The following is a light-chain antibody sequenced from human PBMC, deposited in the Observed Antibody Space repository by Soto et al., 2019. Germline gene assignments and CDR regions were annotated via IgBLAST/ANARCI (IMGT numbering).Light chain of an antibody. CDR2: AAS. Sequence: AIRMTQSPSSLSASTGDRVTINCRASQGISSYLAWYQQKPGKAPKLLIYAASTLQSGVPSRFSGSGSGTDFTLTISCLQSEDFATYYCQQYYSYPPGFGPGTKVDIK. CDR3: QQYYSYPPG. V-gene: IGKV1-8*01. CDR1: QGISSY. J-gene: IGKJ3*01.